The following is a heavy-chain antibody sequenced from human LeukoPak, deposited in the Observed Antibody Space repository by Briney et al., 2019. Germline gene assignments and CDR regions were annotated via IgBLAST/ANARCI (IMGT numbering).Heavy chain of an antibody. Sequence: GGSLRLSCAASGFTFSDYGMSWVRQAPGKGLEWVSGISGNGDNTYYADSVKGRSSISRDNSKNTLYLQMDSLRAEDTAVYHCAKTNGYYDYWGRGTLVTVSS. V-gene: IGHV3-23*01. J-gene: IGHJ4*02. D-gene: IGHD3-22*01. CDR2: ISGNGDNT. CDR1: GFTFSDYG. CDR3: AKTNGYYDY.